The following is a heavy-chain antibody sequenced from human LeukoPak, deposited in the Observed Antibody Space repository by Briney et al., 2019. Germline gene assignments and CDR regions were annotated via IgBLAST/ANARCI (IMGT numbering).Heavy chain of an antibody. CDR3: ARGRYDILTGYLAFDI. Sequence: PSETLSLTCTVSGGSISSYYWSWIRQPPGKGLEWIGYIYYSGSTNYNPSLKSRVTISVDTSKNQFSLKLSPVTAADTAVYYCARGRYDILTGYLAFDIWGQGTMVTVSS. D-gene: IGHD3-9*01. V-gene: IGHV4-59*01. J-gene: IGHJ3*02. CDR1: GGSISSYY. CDR2: IYYSGST.